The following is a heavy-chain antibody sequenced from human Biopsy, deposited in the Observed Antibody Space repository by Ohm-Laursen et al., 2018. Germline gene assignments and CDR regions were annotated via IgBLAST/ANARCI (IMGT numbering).Heavy chain of an antibody. Sequence: SDTLSLTCTVSGGSIKSYYWNWIRQSPGKGLEWIGFIYYTGHTNYNPSLKSRATISEDTSKNQFSLKVISVTAADTAVYYCARDFRAGSGFLRSNNHYCGMDVWGPGTRVTVSS. D-gene: IGHD5-24*01. CDR1: GGSIKSYY. CDR2: IYYTGHT. CDR3: ARDFRAGSGFLRSNNHYCGMDV. J-gene: IGHJ6*02. V-gene: IGHV4-59*01.